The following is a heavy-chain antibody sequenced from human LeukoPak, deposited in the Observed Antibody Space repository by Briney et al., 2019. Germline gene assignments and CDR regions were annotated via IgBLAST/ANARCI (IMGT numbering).Heavy chain of an antibody. J-gene: IGHJ3*02. CDR3: AESDYGGNSGGGAFDI. CDR2: INPSGGST. CDR1: GYTFTSYY. D-gene: IGHD4-23*01. Sequence: ASVEVSCKASGYTFTSYYMHWVRQAPGQGLEWMGIINPSGGSTSYAQKFQGRVTMTRDMSTSTVYMELSSLRSEDTAVYYCAESDYGGNSGGGAFDIWGQGTMVTVSS. V-gene: IGHV1-46*01.